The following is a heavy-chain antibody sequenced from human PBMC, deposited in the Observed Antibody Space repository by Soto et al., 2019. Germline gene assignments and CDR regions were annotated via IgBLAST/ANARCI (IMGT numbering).Heavy chain of an antibody. D-gene: IGHD1-26*01. CDR1: GGSITSSSYY. Sequence: SETLSLTCTVSGGSITSSSYYWGWIRQPPGKGLEWIGSIYYRGSTYYNTSLKSRVTKSVDTSKNQFSLKLSSVTAADTAVYYCATQEVGGTYVYTFDPWGQGTLVTVS. CDR3: ATQEVGGTYVYTFDP. CDR2: IYYRGST. V-gene: IGHV4-39*01. J-gene: IGHJ5*02.